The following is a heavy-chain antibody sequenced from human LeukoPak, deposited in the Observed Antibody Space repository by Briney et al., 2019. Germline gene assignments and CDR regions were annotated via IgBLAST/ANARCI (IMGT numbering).Heavy chain of an antibody. J-gene: IGHJ3*02. CDR1: GFTFSSYG. V-gene: IGHV3-33*01. Sequence: PGGSLRLSCAASGFTFSSYGMHWVRQAPGKGLEWVAVIWYDGSNKYYADSVKGRFTISRDNSKNTLYLQMNSLRAEDTAVYYCARDGTPHGIPDAFDIWGQGTMVTVSS. D-gene: IGHD1-1*01. CDR3: ARDGTPHGIPDAFDI. CDR2: IWYDGSNK.